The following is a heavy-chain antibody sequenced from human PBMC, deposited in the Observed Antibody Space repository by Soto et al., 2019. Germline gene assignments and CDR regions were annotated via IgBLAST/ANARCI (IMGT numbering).Heavy chain of an antibody. V-gene: IGHV3-64D*06. CDR2: ITSDGDST. Sequence: GGSLRLSCSVSGFTFSNYAMHWVRQTPGKGLEYVSGITSDGDSTWHADSVKDRFTISRDNSKNTLFLQMSSLRVEDTAIYFCVKGNQLLRYYFEFWGPGTLVTVS. D-gene: IGHD2-15*01. J-gene: IGHJ4*01. CDR3: VKGNQLLRYYFEF. CDR1: GFTFSNYA.